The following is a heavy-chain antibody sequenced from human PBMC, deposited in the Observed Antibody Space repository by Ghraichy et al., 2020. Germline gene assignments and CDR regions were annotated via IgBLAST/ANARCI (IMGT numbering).Heavy chain of an antibody. CDR2: IKQDGIEI. Sequence: GGSLRLSCVASGFTFSSYWMHWVRQAPGKGLEWVASIKQDGIEIYYVDSVEGRFTISRDNAKNSLYLQMNALRAEDTAVYYCARDPGGFDYWGQGTLVTVST. D-gene: IGHD3-10*01. J-gene: IGHJ4*02. V-gene: IGHV3-7*01. CDR3: ARDPGGFDY. CDR1: GFTFSSYW.